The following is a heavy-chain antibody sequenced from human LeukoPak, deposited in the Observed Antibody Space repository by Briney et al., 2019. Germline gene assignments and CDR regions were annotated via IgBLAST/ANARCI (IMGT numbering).Heavy chain of an antibody. J-gene: IGHJ4*02. D-gene: IGHD4-11*01. CDR3: ARDDYSNYVTYDY. CDR2: INPNSGGT. V-gene: IGHV1-2*02. Sequence: GASVKVSCKASGYTFTGYYMDWVRQAPGQGLEWMGWINPNSGGTNYAQKFQGRVTMTRDTSISTAYMELSRLRSDDTAVYYCARDDYSNYVTYDYWGQGTLVTVSS. CDR1: GYTFTGYY.